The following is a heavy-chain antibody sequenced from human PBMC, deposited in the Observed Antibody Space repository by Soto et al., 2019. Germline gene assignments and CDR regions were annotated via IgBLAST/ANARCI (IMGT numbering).Heavy chain of an antibody. CDR3: AREAKYGDYVEYFQH. CDR1: GFSFSSYS. D-gene: IGHD4-17*01. J-gene: IGHJ1*01. V-gene: IGHV3-48*01. CDR2: ISSSMSSI. Sequence: GGSLRLSCAASGFSFSSYSLNWVRQAPGKGLEWVSYISSSMSSIFYADSVKGRFTISRDNVKNSLYLQMNSLRAEDTAVYYCAREAKYGDYVEYFQHWGQGTQVTVSS.